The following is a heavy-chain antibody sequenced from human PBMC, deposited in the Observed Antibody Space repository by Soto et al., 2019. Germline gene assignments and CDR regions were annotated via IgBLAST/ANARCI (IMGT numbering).Heavy chain of an antibody. V-gene: IGHV4-59*01. CDR1: GGSISSYY. J-gene: IGHJ5*02. D-gene: IGHD6-6*01. CDR2: IYYSGST. CDR3: ARDIARPGWFDP. Sequence: SETLSLTCTVSGGSISSYYWSRIRQPPGKGLEWIGYIYYSGSTNYNPSLKSRVTISVDTSKNQFSLKLSSVTAADTAVYYCARDIARPGWFDPWGQGTLVTVSS.